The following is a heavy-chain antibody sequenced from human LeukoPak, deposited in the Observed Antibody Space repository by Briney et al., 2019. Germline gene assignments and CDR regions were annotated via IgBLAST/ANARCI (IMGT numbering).Heavy chain of an antibody. V-gene: IGHV1-18*01. CDR3: ARDRYYDSSGYYYNDY. CDR1: GYTFTSYG. D-gene: IGHD3-22*01. CDR2: INAYNGNT. Sequence: ASVKVSCKASGYTFTSYGISWVRQAPGQGLEWMGWINAYNGNTNYAQKLQGRVTMTTDTSTSTAYMELRSLRSDDTAVYYCARDRYYDSSGYYYNDYWGQGTLVTVSS. J-gene: IGHJ4*02.